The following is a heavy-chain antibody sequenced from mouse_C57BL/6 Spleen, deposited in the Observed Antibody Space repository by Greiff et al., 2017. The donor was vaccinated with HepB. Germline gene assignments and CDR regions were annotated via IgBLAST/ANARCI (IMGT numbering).Heavy chain of an antibody. CDR2: ISSGGSYT. CDR3: ARHDGYDETGAWFAY. J-gene: IGHJ3*01. Sequence: EVQGVESGGDLVKPGGSLKLSCAASGFTFSSYGMSWVRQTPDKRLEWVATISSGGSYTYYPDSVKGRFTISRDNAKNTLYLKMSSLKSEDTAMYYCARHDGYDETGAWFAYWGQGTLVTVSA. CDR1: GFTFSSYG. D-gene: IGHD2-2*01. V-gene: IGHV5-6*01.